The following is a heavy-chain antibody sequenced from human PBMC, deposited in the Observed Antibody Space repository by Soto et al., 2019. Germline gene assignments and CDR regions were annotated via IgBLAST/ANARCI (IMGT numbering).Heavy chain of an antibody. Sequence: SQTLSLTCAISGDSVSSNSAAWNWIRQSPSRGLEWLGRTYYGSKWYNDYAVSVKSRITINPDTSKNQFSLQLNSVTPEDTAVYYCARDIAATIPAYYYYGMDVWGQGTTVTVSS. CDR3: ARDIAATIPAYYYYGMDV. J-gene: IGHJ6*02. V-gene: IGHV6-1*01. D-gene: IGHD5-12*01. CDR1: GDSVSSNSAA. CDR2: TYYGSKWYN.